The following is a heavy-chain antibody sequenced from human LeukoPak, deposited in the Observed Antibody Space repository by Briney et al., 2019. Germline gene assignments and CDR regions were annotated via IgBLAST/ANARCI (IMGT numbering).Heavy chain of an antibody. J-gene: IGHJ4*02. D-gene: IGHD5-18*01. V-gene: IGHV4-39*07. Sequence: SETLSLTCTVSGGSTSSSSYYWGWIRQPPGKGLEWIGSIYYSGSTYYNPSLKSRVTISVDTSKNQFSLKLSSVTAADTAVYYCARATSAKKSLDYWGQGTLVTVSS. CDR2: IYYSGST. CDR3: ARATSAKKSLDY. CDR1: GGSTSSSSYY.